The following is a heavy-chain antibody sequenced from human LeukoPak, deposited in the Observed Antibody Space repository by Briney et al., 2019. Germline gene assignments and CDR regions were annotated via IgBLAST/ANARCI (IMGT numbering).Heavy chain of an antibody. V-gene: IGHV4-39*07. D-gene: IGHD6-6*01. CDR2: IYYSGST. CDR3: ASHSLYSSSGAFDY. CDR1: GGSISSSSYY. J-gene: IGHJ4*02. Sequence: PSETLSLTCTVSGGSISSSSYYWGWIRQPPGKGLEWIGSIYYSGSTYYNPSLKSRVTISVDTSKNQFSLKLSSVTAADTAVYYCASHSLYSSSGAFDYWGQGTLVTVSS.